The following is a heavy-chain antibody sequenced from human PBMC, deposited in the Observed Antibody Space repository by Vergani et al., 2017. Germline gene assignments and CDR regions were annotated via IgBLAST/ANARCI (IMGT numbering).Heavy chain of an antibody. V-gene: IGHV3-23*01. D-gene: IGHD2-2*01. J-gene: IGHJ4*02. Sequence: EVQLLESGGGLVQPGGSLRLSCAASGFTFSSYAMSWVRQAPGKGLEWVSAISGSGGSTYYADSVKGRFTITRDKSKNRLYLQMNSLRAEDTAVYYCAKDRVQVPAASYYFDYGGQGTLVTVSS. CDR1: GFTFSSYA. CDR2: ISGSGGST. CDR3: AKDRVQVPAASYYFDY.